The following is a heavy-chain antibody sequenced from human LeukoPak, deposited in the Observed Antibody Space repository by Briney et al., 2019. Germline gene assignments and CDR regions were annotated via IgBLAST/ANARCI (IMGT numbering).Heavy chain of an antibody. CDR3: ARDYTMTHAFDI. CDR2: IYYTGST. D-gene: IGHD3-22*01. CDR1: GGSMSSYY. V-gene: IGHV4-59*01. Sequence: WETLSLTCTVSGGSMSSYYWRWIRQPPGKGLEWIGYIYYTGSTNYNPSLKSRVTISVDTSKNQFSLKLSSVTAADTGVYYCARDYTMTHAFDIWGQGTLVTVFS. J-gene: IGHJ3*02.